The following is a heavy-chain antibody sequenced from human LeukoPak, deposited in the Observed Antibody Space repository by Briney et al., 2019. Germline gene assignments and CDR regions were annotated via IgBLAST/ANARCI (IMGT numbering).Heavy chain of an antibody. Sequence: GGSLRLSCAASGFTFSSYAMHWVRQAPGKGLEWVAVISYDGSNKYCADSVKGRFTISRDNSKNTLYLQMNSLRAEDTAVYYCARDGSRNKRDDAFGIWGQGTMVTVSS. V-gene: IGHV3-30-3*01. CDR2: ISYDGSNK. D-gene: IGHD1-26*01. CDR1: GFTFSSYA. J-gene: IGHJ3*02. CDR3: ARDGSRNKRDDAFGI.